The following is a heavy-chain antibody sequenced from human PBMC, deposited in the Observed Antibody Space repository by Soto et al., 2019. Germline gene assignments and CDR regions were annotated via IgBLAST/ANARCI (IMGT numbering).Heavy chain of an antibody. CDR1: GFTFINYN. CDR3: ARDCGKGYGMDV. V-gene: IGHV3-48*02. J-gene: IGHJ6*02. Sequence: VQLVESGGGLVQPGGSLRLSCAASGFTFINYNMNWVRQAPGKGLEWVSYISSRSSVIYYADSVKGRFTTSRDNARNSLYLQMNSLRDEDTAMYYCARDCGKGYGMDVWGQGTTVTVSS. CDR2: ISSRSSVI.